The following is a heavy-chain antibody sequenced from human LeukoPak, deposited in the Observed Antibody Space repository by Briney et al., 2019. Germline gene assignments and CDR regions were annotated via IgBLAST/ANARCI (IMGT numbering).Heavy chain of an antibody. CDR1: GFTFSSYS. CDR2: ISSSSSSYI. V-gene: IGHV3-21*01. Sequence: GGSLRLSCAASGFTFSSYSMNWVRQAPGKGLEWVSSISSSSSSYIYYADSLKGRFTIPRDNAKKSLYLQMNSLRAEDTAVYYCARDVYCGGDCSSGYFDYWGQGTLVTVSS. CDR3: ARDVYCGGDCSSGYFDY. J-gene: IGHJ4*02. D-gene: IGHD2-21*02.